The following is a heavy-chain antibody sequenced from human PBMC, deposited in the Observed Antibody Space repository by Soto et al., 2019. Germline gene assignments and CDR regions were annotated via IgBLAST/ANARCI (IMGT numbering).Heavy chain of an antibody. CDR1: GFSFSTYD. CDR3: AQELRVNPWSRYYYSYRMDV. D-gene: IGHD2-8*02. J-gene: IGHJ6*02. Sequence: QVQLVESGGGVVQPGRSLRLSCAASGFSFSTYDMHWVRQAPGKGLEWVALISYDGSNKSYAEAVQGRVTISSDNSKKTIYLNMNSLRTDVTAVYYCAQELRVNPWSRYYYSYRMDVWGQLTTVTVSS. V-gene: IGHV3-30*18. CDR2: ISYDGSNK.